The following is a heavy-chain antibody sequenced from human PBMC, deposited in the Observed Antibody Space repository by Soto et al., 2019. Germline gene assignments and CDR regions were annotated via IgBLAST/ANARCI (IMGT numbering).Heavy chain of an antibody. J-gene: IGHJ3*02. CDR1: GFTVSSNY. Sequence: PGGSLRLSCAASGFTVSSNYMSWVRQAPGKGLEWVSVIYSGGSTYYADSVKVRFTISRDNSKNTLYLQMNSLRTEDTAIYYCARPRGYGVVDGYDIWGQGAMVTVSS. V-gene: IGHV3-53*01. CDR2: IYSGGST. D-gene: IGHD5-12*01. CDR3: ARPRGYGVVDGYDI.